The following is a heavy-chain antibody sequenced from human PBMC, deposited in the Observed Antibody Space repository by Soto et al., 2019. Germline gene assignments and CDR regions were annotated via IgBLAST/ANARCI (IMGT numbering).Heavy chain of an antibody. V-gene: IGHV4-31*03. CDR1: GASIGGFGYV. J-gene: IGHJ6*01. CDR3: ARWGAAMGTRYYYHMDV. CDR2: IYKSERT. D-gene: IGHD5-18*01. Sequence: TLSLPVTVSGASIGGFGYVGSGSRQHPGKGLEWIGYIYKSERTYYNPSLKSRITISVDTSKNQFSLNLRSVTAADTAVYYCARWGAAMGTRYYYHMDVWGQGTTVTVSS.